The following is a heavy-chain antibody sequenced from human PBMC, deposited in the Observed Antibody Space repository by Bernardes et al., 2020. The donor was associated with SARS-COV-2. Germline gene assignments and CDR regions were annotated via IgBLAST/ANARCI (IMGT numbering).Heavy chain of an antibody. V-gene: IGHV3-74*01. CDR1: GFTFSSYW. Sequence: GGSLRLSCAASGFTFSSYWMHWVRQVPGKGLVWVSRLNSDGSSTRYADAVKGRFTISRDNAKNTLYLQMHSLRAEDTAVYYCARDRDGPDYWGQGTLVTVSS. CDR2: LNSDGSST. J-gene: IGHJ4*02. CDR3: ARDRDGPDY.